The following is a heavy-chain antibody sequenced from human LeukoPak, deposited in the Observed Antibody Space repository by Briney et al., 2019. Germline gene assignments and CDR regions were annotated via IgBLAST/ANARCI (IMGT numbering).Heavy chain of an antibody. CDR3: ARGVAAAGIDY. J-gene: IGHJ4*02. V-gene: IGHV3-66*02. CDR1: GFTVSSNY. D-gene: IGHD6-13*01. CDR2: IYSGGST. Sequence: GGSLRLSCAASGFTVSSNYMSWVRQAPGKGLEWVSVIYSGGSTYYADSVEGRFTISRDNSKNTLYLQMNSLRAEDTAVYYCARGVAAAGIDYWGQGTLVTVSS.